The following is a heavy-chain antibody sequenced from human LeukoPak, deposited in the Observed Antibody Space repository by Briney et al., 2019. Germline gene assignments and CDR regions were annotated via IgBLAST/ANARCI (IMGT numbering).Heavy chain of an antibody. CDR2: IVNDGSIQ. D-gene: IGHD1-1*01. J-gene: IGHJ3*02. Sequence: HTGGSLRLSCAPSGFTFSSYGMHWVRQAPGRGLEWVALIVNDGSIQHYADSVKGRFTISRDNSKNTLFLQMNSVRAEDTAVYYCARDDALEDNALDIWGQGTMVTVSS. CDR3: ARDDALEDNALDI. V-gene: IGHV3-33*01. CDR1: GFTFSSYG.